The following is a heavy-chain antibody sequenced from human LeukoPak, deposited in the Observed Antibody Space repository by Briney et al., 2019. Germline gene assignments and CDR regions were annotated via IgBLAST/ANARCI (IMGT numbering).Heavy chain of an antibody. CDR2: ISGSGGST. CDR3: AKVEGYYDGSGPSGPWRVFDC. D-gene: IGHD3-22*01. Sequence: PGGSLRLSCAASGFTFSSYAMSWVRQAPGKGLEWVSAISGSGGSTYYADSVKGRFTISRDNSKNTLYLQMNSLRAEDTAVYYCAKVEGYYDGSGPSGPWRVFDCWGQGTLVTVSS. J-gene: IGHJ4*02. CDR1: GFTFSSYA. V-gene: IGHV3-23*01.